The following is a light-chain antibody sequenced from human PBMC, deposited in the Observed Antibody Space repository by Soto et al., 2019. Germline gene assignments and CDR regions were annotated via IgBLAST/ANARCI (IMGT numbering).Light chain of an antibody. CDR3: QQGFSYPWT. J-gene: IGKJ1*01. CDR1: QTISTF. CDR2: GAS. Sequence: DIQMTQSPSSLSASVGDRVTITCRASQTISTFLNWYQKRPGKAPRLLIYGASTLQSGVPSRFNGSGSGTEFTLTIGSRQLEDFVIYYCQQGFSYPWTFGQGTKVEIK. V-gene: IGKV1-39*01.